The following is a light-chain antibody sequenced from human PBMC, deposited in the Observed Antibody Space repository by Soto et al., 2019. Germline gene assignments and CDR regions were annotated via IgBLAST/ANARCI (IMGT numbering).Light chain of an antibody. CDR1: SSDVGGFDY. CDR2: DVN. V-gene: IGLV2-14*03. CDR3: SSFTTSNTQV. Sequence: QSVLTQPASVSGSPGQSITISCTGTSSDVGGFDYVAWYQHFSGKVPKLIISDVNNRPSGISSRFSGSKSGNTASLTISRLQAEYEADSYCSSFTTSNTQVFGTGTKVTVL. J-gene: IGLJ1*01.